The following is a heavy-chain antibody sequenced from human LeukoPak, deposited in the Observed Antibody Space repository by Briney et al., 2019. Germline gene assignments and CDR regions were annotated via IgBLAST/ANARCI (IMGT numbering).Heavy chain of an antibody. J-gene: IGHJ4*02. CDR1: GGSISSYY. Sequence: SETLSLTCIVSGGSISSYYWSWIRQPPGKGLEWIGYIYYSGSTNYNPSLKSRVTISVATSKNQFSLKLSSVTAADTAVYSCARHSYSTSAGPYDYWGQGTLVTVSS. V-gene: IGHV4-59*08. D-gene: IGHD6-6*01. CDR2: IYYSGST. CDR3: ARHSYSTSAGPYDY.